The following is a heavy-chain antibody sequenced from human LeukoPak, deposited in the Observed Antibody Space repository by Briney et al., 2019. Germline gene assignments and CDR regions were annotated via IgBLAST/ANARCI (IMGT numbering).Heavy chain of an antibody. CDR3: ARGGKWELPVY. J-gene: IGHJ4*02. V-gene: IGHV3-66*02. D-gene: IGHD1-26*01. CDR1: GFTVSSNY. Sequence: GGSLRLSCAASGFTVSSNYMSWVRQAPGKGLEWVSLIYSGGSTYYADSVKGRFTISRDDSKNTLYLQMNSLRAEDTAVYYCARGGKWELPVYWGQGTLVTVSS. CDR2: IYSGGST.